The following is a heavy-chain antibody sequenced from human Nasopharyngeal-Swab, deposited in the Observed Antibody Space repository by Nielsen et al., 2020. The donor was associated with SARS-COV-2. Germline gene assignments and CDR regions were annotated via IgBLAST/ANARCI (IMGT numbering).Heavy chain of an antibody. CDR3: ARVETANYYYSGMDV. D-gene: IGHD1-14*01. Sequence: GESLKISCAASGFTFSSYAMSWVRQAPGKGLEWVSVIYSGGSSTYYADSVKGRFTISRDNSKNTLYLQMNSLRAEDTAVYYCARVETANYYYSGMDVWGQGTTVTVSS. J-gene: IGHJ6*02. V-gene: IGHV3-23*03. CDR2: IYSGGSST. CDR1: GFTFSSYA.